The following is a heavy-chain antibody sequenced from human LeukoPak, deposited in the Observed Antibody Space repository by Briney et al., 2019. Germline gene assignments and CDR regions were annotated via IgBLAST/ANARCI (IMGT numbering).Heavy chain of an antibody. CDR3: ARARGDSSGYYNY. V-gene: IGHV4-34*01. CDR1: GGSFSGYY. Sequence: PSETLSLTCAVYGGSFSGYYWSWIRQPPGKGLEWIGEINQSGSTNYNPSLKSRITISVDTSKNQFSLKLSSVTAADTAVYYCARARGDSSGYYNYWGQGTLVTVSS. CDR2: INQSGST. J-gene: IGHJ4*02. D-gene: IGHD3-22*01.